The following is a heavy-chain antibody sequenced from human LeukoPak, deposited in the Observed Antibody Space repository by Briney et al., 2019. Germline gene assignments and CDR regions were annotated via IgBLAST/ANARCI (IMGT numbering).Heavy chain of an antibody. Sequence: SVKVSCKPSVYTFTGYYMHWVRQAPGQGREWMGWINPNSGGTNYAQKFQGRVTMTRDTSISTAYMELSRLRSDDTAVYYCARPLLPYCTNGVCYEAGRLWFDPSGHGTLVTVSP. J-gene: IGHJ5*02. D-gene: IGHD2-8*01. CDR3: ARPLLPYCTNGVCYEAGRLWFDP. CDR2: INPNSGGT. CDR1: VYTFTGYY. V-gene: IGHV1-2*02.